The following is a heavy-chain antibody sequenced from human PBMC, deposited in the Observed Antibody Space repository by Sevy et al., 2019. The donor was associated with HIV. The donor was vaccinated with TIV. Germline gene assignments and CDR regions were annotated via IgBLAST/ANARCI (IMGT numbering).Heavy chain of an antibody. Sequence: GGSLRLSCAASGFTFSSYSMNWVRQAPGKGLEWVSSISSSSSYIYYADSVKGRFTISRDNAKNSLYLQMNSLRAEDTAVYYCARVRGVRGVISYYHGMDVWGQGTTVTVSS. V-gene: IGHV3-21*01. CDR2: ISSSSSYI. J-gene: IGHJ6*02. D-gene: IGHD3-10*01. CDR3: ARVRGVRGVISYYHGMDV. CDR1: GFTFSSYS.